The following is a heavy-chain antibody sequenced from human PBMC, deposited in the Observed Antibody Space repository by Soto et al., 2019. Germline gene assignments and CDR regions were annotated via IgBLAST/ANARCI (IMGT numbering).Heavy chain of an antibody. CDR3: ARTGYSYGPIDY. D-gene: IGHD5-18*01. CDR2: INPSGGST. V-gene: IGHV1-46*01. CDR1: RYTFTSYY. J-gene: IGHJ4*02. Sequence: GASVKVSCKASRYTFTSYYMHWVRRAPGQGLEWMGIINPSGGSTSYAQKFQGRVTMTRDTSTSTVYMELSSLRSGDTAVYYCARTGYSYGPIDYWGQGTLVTVSS.